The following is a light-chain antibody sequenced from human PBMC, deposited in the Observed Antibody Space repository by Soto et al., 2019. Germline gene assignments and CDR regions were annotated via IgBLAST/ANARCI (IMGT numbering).Light chain of an antibody. J-gene: IGKJ1*01. CDR3: QQYYGTPWT. V-gene: IGKV4-1*01. CDR1: QSILNSSNNKNY. Sequence: DVVMTQSPDSLAVSLGERATINCKSSQSILNSSNNKNYLAWYQQKPGQPPKLLIYWASTRESGVPDRFSGSGSGTDFTLTISSLQAEDVEVYYCQQYYGTPWTFGQGTKVEIK. CDR2: WAS.